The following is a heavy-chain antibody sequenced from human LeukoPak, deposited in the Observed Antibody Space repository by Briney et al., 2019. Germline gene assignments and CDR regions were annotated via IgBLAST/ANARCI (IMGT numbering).Heavy chain of an antibody. CDR3: ARTYYYDSSGYRGAFDI. CDR2: ISSSSSII. D-gene: IGHD3-22*01. Sequence: PGGSLRLSCAASGFTFSDYYMSWVRQAPGKGLEWVSYISSSSSIIYYADSVKGRFTISRDNAKNSLYLQMNSLRAEDTAVYYCARTYYYDSSGYRGAFDIWGQGTMVTVSS. V-gene: IGHV3-11*04. CDR1: GFTFSDYY. J-gene: IGHJ3*02.